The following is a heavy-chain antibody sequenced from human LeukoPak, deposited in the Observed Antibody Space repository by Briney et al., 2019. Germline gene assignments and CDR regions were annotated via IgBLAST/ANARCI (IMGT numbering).Heavy chain of an antibody. CDR2: ISSTSGYI. V-gene: IGHV3-21*01. Sequence: GGSLRLSCAPSGLSFSSYTIHWVRQAPGKGLEWVSSISSTSGYIHYADSVKGRFSISRDNAKNLVHLEMDILRAEDTAVYYCARDGGYSADFDHWGQGTLVTVSS. D-gene: IGHD5-18*01. CDR3: ARDGGYSADFDH. CDR1: GLSFSSYT. J-gene: IGHJ4*02.